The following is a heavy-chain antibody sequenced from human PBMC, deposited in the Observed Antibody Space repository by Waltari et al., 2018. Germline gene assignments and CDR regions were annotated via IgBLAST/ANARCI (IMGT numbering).Heavy chain of an antibody. Sequence: EVLLVESGGGLVQPGGYLRLSCAASGFTFTDYWMSWVRQAPGKGPEWVANIHKDGSEKNYVDYVKGRFTISRDNAKDSVYLQMNSLRADDTAMYYCVRDHWGPDYWGQGTLVTVSS. CDR1: GFTFTDYW. J-gene: IGHJ4*02. CDR3: VRDHWGPDY. V-gene: IGHV3-7*01. CDR2: IHKDGSEK. D-gene: IGHD7-27*01.